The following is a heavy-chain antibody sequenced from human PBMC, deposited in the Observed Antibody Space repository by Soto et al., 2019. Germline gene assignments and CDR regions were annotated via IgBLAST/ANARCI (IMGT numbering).Heavy chain of an antibody. V-gene: IGHV3-30*18. D-gene: IGHD1-7*01. CDR3: AKGSQGTWYGMDV. J-gene: IGHJ6*02. Sequence: LRLSCAASGFTFSSYGMHWVRQAPGKGLEWVAVISYDGSNKYYADSVKGRFTISRDNSKNTLYLQMNSLRAEDTAVYYCAKGSQGTWYGMDVWGQGTTVTVSS. CDR2: ISYDGSNK. CDR1: GFTFSSYG.